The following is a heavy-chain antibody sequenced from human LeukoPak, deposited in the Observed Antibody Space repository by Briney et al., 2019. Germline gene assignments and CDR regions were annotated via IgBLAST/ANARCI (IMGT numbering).Heavy chain of an antibody. D-gene: IGHD5-18*01. CDR1: GGSISSYY. CDR2: INHSGST. CDR3: ARGGYSYGYYDY. J-gene: IGHJ4*02. V-gene: IGHV4-34*01. Sequence: SETLSLTCTVSGGSISSYYWSWIRQPPGKGLEWIGEINHSGSTNYNPSLKSRVTISVDTSKNQFSLKLSSVTAADTAVYYCARGGYSYGYYDYWGQGTLVTVSS.